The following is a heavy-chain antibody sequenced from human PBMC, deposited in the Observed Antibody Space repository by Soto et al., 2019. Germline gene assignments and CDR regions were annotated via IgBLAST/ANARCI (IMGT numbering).Heavy chain of an antibody. J-gene: IGHJ3*02. Sequence: RASVKVSCKASGYTFTSYYMHWVRQAPGQGLEWMGIINPSGGSTSYAQKFQGRVTMTRDTSTSTVYMELSNLRSEDTAVYYCARDYCSGGSCHAFDIWGQGTMVTVSS. V-gene: IGHV1-46*01. D-gene: IGHD2-15*01. CDR2: INPSGGST. CDR1: GYTFTSYY. CDR3: ARDYCSGGSCHAFDI.